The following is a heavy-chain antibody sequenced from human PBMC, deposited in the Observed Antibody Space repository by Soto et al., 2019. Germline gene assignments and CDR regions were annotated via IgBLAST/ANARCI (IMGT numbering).Heavy chain of an antibody. D-gene: IGHD3-10*01. CDR2: TYYKSKWYN. J-gene: IGHJ6*02. Sequence: SQTLSLTCALSGDSVSSNSAAWNWIRQSPSRGLEWLGRTYYKSKWYNDYAVSVKSRITINPDTSKNQFSLQLNSVTPEDTAVYYCARARVTMVRGVICSYYGMDVWGQGTTVT. CDR1: GDSVSSNSAA. V-gene: IGHV6-1*01. CDR3: ARARVTMVRGVICSYYGMDV.